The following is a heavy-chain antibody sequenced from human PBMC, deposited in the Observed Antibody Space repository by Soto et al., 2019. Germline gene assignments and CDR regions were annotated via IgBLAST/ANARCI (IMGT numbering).Heavy chain of an antibody. CDR3: AKQLRGSGWYPLDS. Sequence: GGSLRLSCVASGLSFSVSTMTWVRQAPGKGLEWLAVSSFDGTQQFYGDSVKGRFTVSRDNSNNTLYLEMNSLRTEDTAVYYCAKQLRGSGWYPLDSWGQGTPVTAPQ. CDR1: GLSFSVST. J-gene: IGHJ4*02. D-gene: IGHD6-19*01. V-gene: IGHV3-30*18. CDR2: SSFDGTQQ.